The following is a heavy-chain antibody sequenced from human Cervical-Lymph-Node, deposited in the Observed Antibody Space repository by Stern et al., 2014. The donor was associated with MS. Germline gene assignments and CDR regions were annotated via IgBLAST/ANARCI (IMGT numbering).Heavy chain of an antibody. CDR2: IIPHLGTA. J-gene: IGHJ6*02. Sequence: QLVQSGAEVKKPGSSVKVSCKASVGTFSHFGFSWVRQAPGQGLDWMGGIIPHLGTARYAQSFQGRVTITAVIPTSTAYMELNGLKSEGTAVYYCARDNDDNGLDVWGQGTTVIVSS. CDR3: ARDNDDNGLDV. V-gene: IGHV1-69*06. CDR1: VGTFSHFG. D-gene: IGHD1-1*01.